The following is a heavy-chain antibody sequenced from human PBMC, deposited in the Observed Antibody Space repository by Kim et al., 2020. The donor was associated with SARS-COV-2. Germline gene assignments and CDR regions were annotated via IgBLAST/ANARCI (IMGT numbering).Heavy chain of an antibody. D-gene: IGHD1-26*01. CDR2: INPSGGST. V-gene: IGHV1-46*01. Sequence: ASVKVSCKASGYTFTSYYMHWVRQAPGQGLEWMGIINPSGGSTSYAQKFQGRVTMTRDTSTSTVYMELSSLRSEDTAVYYCARDKKGVGATGGGVYYFDYWGQGTLVTVSS. J-gene: IGHJ4*02. CDR1: GYTFTSYY. CDR3: ARDKKGVGATGGGVYYFDY.